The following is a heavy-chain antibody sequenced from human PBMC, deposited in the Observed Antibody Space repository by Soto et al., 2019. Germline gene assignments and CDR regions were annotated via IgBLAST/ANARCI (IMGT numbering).Heavy chain of an antibody. CDR3: ARDSYRGDVVLTPAPYGNDY. CDR1: EFTFKSYG. Sequence: GGSLRLSCAASEFTFKSYGMHWVRQAPGKVLAWVAVISFDGNRKHYADSVRGRFTISRDNSKNTLYLQMNSLRTEDTAIYYCARDSYRGDVVLTPAPYGNDYWGRGTLVTVSS. V-gene: IGHV3-30*03. CDR2: ISFDGNRK. D-gene: IGHD2-2*01. J-gene: IGHJ4*02.